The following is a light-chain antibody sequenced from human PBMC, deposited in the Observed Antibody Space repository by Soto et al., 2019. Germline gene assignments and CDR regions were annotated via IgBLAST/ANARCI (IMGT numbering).Light chain of an antibody. Sequence: EIVLTQSPDTLSVSPGGSATLSCRASQDVRGGLAWYQQKPGQAPRLLIHGASTRATGIPARFSGSGSGTDFTRTISSLQSEDSASYYCQQDDVWHLSFGQGTTVEI. CDR2: GAS. CDR3: QQDDVWHLS. CDR1: QDVRGG. V-gene: IGKV3-15*01. J-gene: IGKJ1*01.